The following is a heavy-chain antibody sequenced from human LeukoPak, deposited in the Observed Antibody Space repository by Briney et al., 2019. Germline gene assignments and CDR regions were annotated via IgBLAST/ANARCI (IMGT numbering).Heavy chain of an antibody. V-gene: IGHV4-34*01. J-gene: IGHJ4*02. CDR1: GGSFSGYY. D-gene: IGHD3-10*01. CDR3: ARGPANAYYYGSGSRILDY. CDR2: INHSGST. Sequence: SETLSLTRAVYGGSFSGYYWSWIRQPPGKGLEWIGEINHSGSTNYNPSLKSRVTISVDTSKNQFSLKLSSVTAADTAVYYCARGPANAYYYGSGSRILDYWGQGTPVTVSS.